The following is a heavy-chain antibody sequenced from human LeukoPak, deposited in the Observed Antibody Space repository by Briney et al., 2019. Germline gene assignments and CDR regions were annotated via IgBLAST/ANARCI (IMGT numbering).Heavy chain of an antibody. Sequence: GGSLRLSCAASGFTFTSYAMSWVRRAPGKGLEWVSAISPNGGSTSYADSVKGRFTISRDNSKNSLYLQMSSLRPEDTAVYFCAKGARVTTNSWWDYWGQGTLVTVSS. CDR2: ISPNGGST. V-gene: IGHV3-23*01. D-gene: IGHD3-22*01. CDR3: AKGARVTTNSWWDY. CDR1: GFTFTSYA. J-gene: IGHJ4*02.